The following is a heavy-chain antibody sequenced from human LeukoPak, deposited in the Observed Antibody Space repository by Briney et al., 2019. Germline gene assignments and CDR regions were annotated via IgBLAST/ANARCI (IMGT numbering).Heavy chain of an antibody. CDR3: TRSPDIDILTGYSRYYFDY. V-gene: IGHV5-51*01. Sequence: GESLKISCKGAGYRFTSYWIGWVRQMPGKGLEWMGVNPGDPHTRYSPSFQGQGTISADKSISTAYLQWNSLKASDTAIYYCTRSPDIDILTGYSRYYFDYWGQGTLVTVSS. CDR2: NPGDPHT. D-gene: IGHD3-9*01. J-gene: IGHJ4*02. CDR1: GYRFTSYW.